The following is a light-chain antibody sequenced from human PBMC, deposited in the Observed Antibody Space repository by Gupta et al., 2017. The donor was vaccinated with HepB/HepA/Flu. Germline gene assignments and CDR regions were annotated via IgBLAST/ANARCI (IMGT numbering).Light chain of an antibody. CDR3: QHRGNWPLT. CDR1: QNIRGY. J-gene: IGKJ4*01. CDR2: DAS. V-gene: IGKV3-11*01. Sequence: EIVLTQSPATLSLSPGERATLSCRASQNIRGYLAWYQQKPGQSPRLLISDASNRATGIPDRFSGSGSGTDFTLTISSLEPEDFAVYFCQHRGNWPLTFGGGTKVEIK.